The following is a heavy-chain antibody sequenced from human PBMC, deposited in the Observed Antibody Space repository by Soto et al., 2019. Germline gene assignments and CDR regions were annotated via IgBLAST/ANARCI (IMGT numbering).Heavy chain of an antibody. CDR2: IYYTGRT. V-gene: IGHV4-4*02. D-gene: IGHD3-10*01. J-gene: IGHJ4*02. CDR3: ARDGEKSNFDY. Sequence: QVQLQESGPGLVKPSGTLSLTCAVSGGSISSSNWWRWVRQPPGKGLEWIGEIYYTGRTNYNPSLKSRVTISLDKSKNQFSLKLSSLTAADTALYYCARDGEKSNFDYWGQGTLVTVSS. CDR1: GGSISSSNW.